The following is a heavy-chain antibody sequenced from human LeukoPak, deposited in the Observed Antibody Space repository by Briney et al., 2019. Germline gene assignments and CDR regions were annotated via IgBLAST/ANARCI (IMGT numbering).Heavy chain of an antibody. CDR2: IIPIFGTA. Sequence: GASVKVSCKASGGTFSSYAISWVRQAPGQGLEWMGGIIPIFGTANYAQKFQGRVTITTDESTSTAYMELSSLRSEDTAVYYCARSDYGDYQRFDPWGQGTLVTVSS. CDR1: GGTFSSYA. V-gene: IGHV1-69*05. D-gene: IGHD4-17*01. CDR3: ARSDYGDYQRFDP. J-gene: IGHJ5*02.